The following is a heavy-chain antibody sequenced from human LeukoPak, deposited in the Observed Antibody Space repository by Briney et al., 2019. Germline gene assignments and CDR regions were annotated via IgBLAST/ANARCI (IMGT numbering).Heavy chain of an antibody. CDR2: ISGGDDST. CDR1: GFAFSSYA. D-gene: IGHD3-10*01. V-gene: IGHV3-23*01. Sequence: GGSLRLSCAVSGFAFSSYAMSWVRQAPGKGLEWVSAISGGDDSTFYADSVKGRFTISRDNSKNTLYLQMNSLRAEDTALYYCAKDGWAHWGQGTLVTVSS. CDR3: AKDGWAH. J-gene: IGHJ1*01.